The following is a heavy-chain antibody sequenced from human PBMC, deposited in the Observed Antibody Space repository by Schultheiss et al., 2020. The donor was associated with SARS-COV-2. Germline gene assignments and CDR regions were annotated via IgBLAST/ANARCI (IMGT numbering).Heavy chain of an antibody. CDR3: ARSRTPFEYYDFWSGYYNYYYGMDV. Sequence: GGSLRLSCAASGFTFDDYAMHWVRQAPGKGLEWVSAISGSGGSTYYADSVKGRFTISRDNSKNTLYLQMNSLRAEDTAVYYCARSRTPFEYYDFWSGYYNYYYGMDVWGQGTTVTVSS. CDR1: GFTFDDYA. D-gene: IGHD3-3*01. J-gene: IGHJ6*02. CDR2: ISGSGGST. V-gene: IGHV3-23*01.